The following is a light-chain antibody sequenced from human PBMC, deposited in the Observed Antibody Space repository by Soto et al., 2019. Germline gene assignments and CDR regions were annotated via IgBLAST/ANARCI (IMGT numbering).Light chain of an antibody. J-gene: IGKJ4*01. CDR1: QSISSW. Sequence: DLQMTQSPSTLSASVGDRVTITCRASQSISSWLAWFQQKPGKAPKLLIYKASSLESGVPSRFSGSGSGTEFTLTISSLQPDDFATYYCQQYDNYPFTFGGGTKVEIK. CDR2: KAS. V-gene: IGKV1-5*03. CDR3: QQYDNYPFT.